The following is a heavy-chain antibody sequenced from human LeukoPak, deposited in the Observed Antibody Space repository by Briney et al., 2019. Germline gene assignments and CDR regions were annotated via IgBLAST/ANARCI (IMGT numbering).Heavy chain of an antibody. Sequence: TGGSLRLSCAASGFTFSSYAMHWVRQAPGKGLEWVAVISYDGSNKYYADSVKGRFTISRDNSKNTLYLQMNSLRAEDTAVYYCARDKLVDSGWYTPGDYWGQGTLVTVSS. CDR1: GFTFSSYA. CDR3: ARDKLVDSGWYTPGDY. V-gene: IGHV3-30-3*01. CDR2: ISYDGSNK. D-gene: IGHD6-19*01. J-gene: IGHJ4*02.